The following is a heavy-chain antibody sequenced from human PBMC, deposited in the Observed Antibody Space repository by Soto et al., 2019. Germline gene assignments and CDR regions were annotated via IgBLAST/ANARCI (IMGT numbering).Heavy chain of an antibody. D-gene: IGHD5-18*01. CDR1: GGTFSSYA. V-gene: IGHV1-69*13. CDR2: IIPIFGTA. CDR3: ARDSSDTAMEYYFDY. J-gene: IGHJ4*02. Sequence: SVKVSCKASGGTFSSYAISWVRQAPGQGLEWMGGIIPIFGTANYAQKFQGRVTITADESTSTAYMELSSLRSEDTAVYYCARDSSDTAMEYYFDYWGQGTLVTV.